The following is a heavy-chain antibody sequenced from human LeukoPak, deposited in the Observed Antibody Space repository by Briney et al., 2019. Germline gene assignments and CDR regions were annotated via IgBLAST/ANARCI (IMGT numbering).Heavy chain of an antibody. CDR3: AKESGYYDSSGYEGY. D-gene: IGHD3-22*01. CDR1: GFTFSSYA. J-gene: IGHJ4*02. V-gene: IGHV3-23*01. CDR2: ISGSGGST. Sequence: PVGSLRLSCAASGFTFSSYAMSWVRQAPGKGLEWVSAISGSGGSTYYADSVKGRFTISRDNSKNTLYLQMNSLRAEDTAVYYCAKESGYYDSSGYEGYWGQGTLVTVSS.